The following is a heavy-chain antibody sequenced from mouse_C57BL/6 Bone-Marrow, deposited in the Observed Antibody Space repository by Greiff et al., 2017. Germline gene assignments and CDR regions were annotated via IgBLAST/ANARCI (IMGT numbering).Heavy chain of an antibody. J-gene: IGHJ4*01. Sequence: EVKLVESGGGLVQSGRSLRLSCATSGFTFSDFYMEWVRQAPGKGLEWIAASRNKANDYTTEYSASVKGRFIVSRDTSQSILYLQMNALRAEDTAIYYCARDAPYYGSRYGAMDYWGQGTSVTVSS. CDR3: ARDAPYYGSRYGAMDY. V-gene: IGHV7-1*01. D-gene: IGHD1-1*01. CDR1: GFTFSDFY. CDR2: SRNKANDYTT.